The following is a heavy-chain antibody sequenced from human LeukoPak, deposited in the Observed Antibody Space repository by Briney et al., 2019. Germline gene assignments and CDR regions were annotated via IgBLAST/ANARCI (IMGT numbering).Heavy chain of an antibody. Sequence: PSETLSLTCAVSGGSLSSYYWSWIRQPPGAGPEWIGYIYYTGSTNYNPSLKSRVTISLDSSTNQFSLNLNSLTTADTAVYYCVRHYYDSGNAKGYFQHWGQGTLVTVSS. CDR3: VRHYYDSGNAKGYFQH. V-gene: IGHV4-59*01. CDR2: IYYTGST. CDR1: GGSLSSYY. D-gene: IGHD3-10*01. J-gene: IGHJ1*01.